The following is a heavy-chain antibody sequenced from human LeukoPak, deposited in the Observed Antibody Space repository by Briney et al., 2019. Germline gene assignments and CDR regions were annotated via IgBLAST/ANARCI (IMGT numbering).Heavy chain of an antibody. J-gene: IGHJ6*02. CDR3: ARGYYYYYGTDV. CDR1: GYTFTNYD. Sequence: ASVKVSCKASGYTFTNYDINWVRQAPGQGLEWMGWMDPNSGNTGYAQKFQGRVTMTRNTSISTAYMELSSLRSEDTAVYYCARGYYYYYGTDVWGQGTTVTVSS. V-gene: IGHV1-8*01. CDR2: MDPNSGNT.